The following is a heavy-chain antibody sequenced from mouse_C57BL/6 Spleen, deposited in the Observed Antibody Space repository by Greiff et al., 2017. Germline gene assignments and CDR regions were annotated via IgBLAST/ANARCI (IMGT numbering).Heavy chain of an antibody. CDR3: ARRTYDGYPSYAMDY. D-gene: IGHD2-3*01. V-gene: IGHV1-39*01. CDR1: GYSFTDYN. Sequence: VQLKESGPELVKPGASVKISCKASGYSFTDYNMNWVKQSNGKSLEWIGVITPNYGTTSYNQKFKGKATLTVDQSSSTAYMQLNSLTSEDSAVXYCARRTYDGYPSYAMDYWGQGTSVTVSS. J-gene: IGHJ4*01. CDR2: ITPNYGTT.